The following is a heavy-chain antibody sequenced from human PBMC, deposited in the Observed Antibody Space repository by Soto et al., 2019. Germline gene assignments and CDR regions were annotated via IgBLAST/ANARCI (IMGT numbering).Heavy chain of an antibody. J-gene: IGHJ3*02. CDR2: ISGSGGST. D-gene: IGHD3-22*01. CDR1: GFTFSSYS. V-gene: IGHV3-23*01. Sequence: LRLSCAASGFTFSSYSMSWVRQAPGKGLEWVSAISGSGGSTYYADSVKGRFTISRDNSKNTLYLQMNSLRAEDTAVYYCAKVVMIVVVSAFDIWGQGTMVTVS. CDR3: AKVVMIVVVSAFDI.